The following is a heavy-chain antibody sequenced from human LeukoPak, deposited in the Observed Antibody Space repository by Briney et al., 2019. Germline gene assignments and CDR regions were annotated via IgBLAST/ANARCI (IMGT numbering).Heavy chain of an antibody. CDR1: GGSISSGGYY. V-gene: IGHV4-61*08. Sequence: SETLSLTCTVSGGSISSGGYYWSWIRQHPGKGLEWIGYIYYSGSTNYNPSLKSRVTISVDTSKNQFSLKLSSVTAADTAVYYCASSEAQPYYFDYWGQGTLVTVSS. CDR2: IYYSGST. J-gene: IGHJ4*02. CDR3: ASSEAQPYYFDY.